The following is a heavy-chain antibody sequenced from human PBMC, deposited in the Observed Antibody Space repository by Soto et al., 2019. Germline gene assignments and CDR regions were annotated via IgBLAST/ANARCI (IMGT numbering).Heavy chain of an antibody. CDR3: AIPESQEGMILHGMDV. V-gene: IGHV1-69*06. CDR1: GGTFSSYA. Sequence: QVQLVQSGAEVKKPGSSVKVSCKASGGTFSSYAISWVRQAPGQGLEWMGGIIPIFSTANYAQKCQGRVTITADKATSTAYMELRSLRSEDTAVYYWAIPESQEGMILHGMDVWGQGTTVTVSS. CDR2: IIPIFSTA. J-gene: IGHJ6*02. D-gene: IGHD3-16*01.